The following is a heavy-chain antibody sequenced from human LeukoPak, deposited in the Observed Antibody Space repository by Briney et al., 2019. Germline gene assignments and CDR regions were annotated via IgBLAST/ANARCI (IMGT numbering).Heavy chain of an antibody. CDR1: GGSFSGYY. J-gene: IGHJ5*02. CDR3: ARGRQIRGVISWFDP. Sequence: SETLSLTCAVYGGSFSGYYWSWIRQPPGKGLEWIGEINHSGSTNYNPSLKSRVTISVDTSKNQFSLKLSSVTAADTAVYYCARGRQIRGVISWFDPWGQGTLVTVSS. CDR2: INHSGST. D-gene: IGHD3-10*01. V-gene: IGHV4-34*01.